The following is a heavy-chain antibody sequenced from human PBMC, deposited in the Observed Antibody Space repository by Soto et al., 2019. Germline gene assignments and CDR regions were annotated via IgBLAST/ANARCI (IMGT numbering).Heavy chain of an antibody. Sequence: SETLSLTCTVSGGSISSGGYYWSWIRQHPGKGLEWIGYIYYSGSTYYNPSLKSRVTISVDTSKNQFSLKLSSVTAADTAVYYCARTYYDFWSGYCTFDYWGQGTLVTVSS. CDR1: GGSISSGGYY. CDR3: ARTYYDFWSGYCTFDY. CDR2: IYYSGST. D-gene: IGHD3-3*01. V-gene: IGHV4-31*03. J-gene: IGHJ4*02.